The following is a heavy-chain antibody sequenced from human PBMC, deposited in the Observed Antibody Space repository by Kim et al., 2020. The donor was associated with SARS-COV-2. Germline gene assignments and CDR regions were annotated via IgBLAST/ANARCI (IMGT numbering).Heavy chain of an antibody. V-gene: IGHV3-21*01. CDR3: ARDDYNWITPYYYGMDV. CDR2: ISSSSSYI. J-gene: IGHJ6*02. CDR1: GFTFSSYS. Sequence: GGSLRLSCAASGFTFSSYSMNWVRQAPGKGLEWVSSISSSSSYIYYADSVKGRFTISRDNAKNSLYLQMNSLRAEDTAVYYCARDDYNWITPYYYGMDVWGQGTTVTVSS. D-gene: IGHD1-20*01.